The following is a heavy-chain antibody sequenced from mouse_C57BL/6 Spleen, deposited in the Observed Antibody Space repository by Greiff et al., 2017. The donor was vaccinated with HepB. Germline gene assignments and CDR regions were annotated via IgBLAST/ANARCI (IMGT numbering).Heavy chain of an antibody. CDR1: GFSFNTYA. CDR2: IRSKSNNYAT. V-gene: IGHV10-1*01. Sequence: EVMLVESGGGLVQPKGSLKLSCAASGFSFNTYAMNWVRQAPGKGLEWVARIRSKSNNYATYYADSVKDRFTISRDDSESMLYLQMNNLKTEDTAMYYCVRQGYGKLFAYWGQGTLVTGSA. J-gene: IGHJ3*01. CDR3: VRQGYGKLFAY. D-gene: IGHD2-1*01.